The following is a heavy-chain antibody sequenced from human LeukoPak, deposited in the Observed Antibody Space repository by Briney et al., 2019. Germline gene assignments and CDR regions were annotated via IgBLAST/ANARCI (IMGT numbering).Heavy chain of an antibody. V-gene: IGHV3-11*04. D-gene: IGHD5-24*01. Sequence: PGGSLRLSCAASGFDFTDYYMTWIRQAPRKGLEWISYISGTGSPTYYADSVKGRFTVSRDNANNSLYLQMNSLRAEDTAAYYCARWLQFGGDYFDYWGQGTLVTVSS. CDR2: ISGTGSPT. CDR1: GFDFTDYY. CDR3: ARWLQFGGDYFDY. J-gene: IGHJ4*02.